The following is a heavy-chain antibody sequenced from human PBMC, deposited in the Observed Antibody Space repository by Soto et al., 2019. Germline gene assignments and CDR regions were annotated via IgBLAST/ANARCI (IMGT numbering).Heavy chain of an antibody. CDR3: GREYDRSGYDPYNWFDP. J-gene: IGHJ5*02. CDR1: GFTFSTFG. CDR2: IWRDGSKK. V-gene: IGHV3-33*01. Sequence: QVQLVESGGGVVQPGRSLRLSCAASGFTFSTFGMHWVRQAPGKGLEWVAVIWRDGSKKYYADSVKGRFTISRDNPKNTLYLQMNSLRVEDTAVYYCGREYDRSGYDPYNWFDPWGRGTLVTVSS. D-gene: IGHD3-22*01.